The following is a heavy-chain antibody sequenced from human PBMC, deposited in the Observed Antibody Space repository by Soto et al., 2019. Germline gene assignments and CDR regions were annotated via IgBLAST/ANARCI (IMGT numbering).Heavy chain of an antibody. D-gene: IGHD5-18*01. CDR3: AKDPQGYSYGHNWFDP. V-gene: IGHV3-23*01. CDR2: ISGSGGST. J-gene: IGHJ5*02. CDR1: GFTFSSYA. Sequence: PGGSLRLSCAASGFTFSSYAMSWVRQAPGKGLEWVSAISGSGGSTYYADSVKGRFTISRDNSKNTLYLQMNSLRAEDTAVYYCAKDPQGYSYGHNWFDPWGQGTLVTVSS.